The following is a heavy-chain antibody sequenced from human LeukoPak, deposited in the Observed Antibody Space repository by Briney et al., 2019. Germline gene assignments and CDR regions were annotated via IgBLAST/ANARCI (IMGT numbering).Heavy chain of an antibody. CDR2: IYSGGTT. CDR3: ARACSVGAAGLFDY. J-gene: IGHJ4*02. CDR1: GFTVSSNY. V-gene: IGHV3-53*01. D-gene: IGHD6-13*01. Sequence: GGSLRLSCAASGFTVSSNYMSWVRQAPGKGLEWVSTIYSGGTTFYADSVKGRFTISRDNSKNTLYLQMNSLRAEDTAIYYCARACSVGAAGLFDYWGLGTLVTVSS.